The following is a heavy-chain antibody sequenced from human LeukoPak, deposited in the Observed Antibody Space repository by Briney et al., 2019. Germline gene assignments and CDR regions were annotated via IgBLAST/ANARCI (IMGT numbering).Heavy chain of an antibody. CDR3: ASLRGGYSSSWTAFDI. V-gene: IGHV4-59*01. J-gene: IGHJ3*02. CDR2: IYYSGST. Sequence: SETLSLTCTVSGGSISSYYWSWIRQPPGKGLEWIGYIYYSGSTNYNPSLKSRVTISVDTSKNQFSLKLSSVTAADTAVYYCASLRGGYSSSWTAFDIWGQGTMVTVSS. CDR1: GGSISSYY. D-gene: IGHD6-13*01.